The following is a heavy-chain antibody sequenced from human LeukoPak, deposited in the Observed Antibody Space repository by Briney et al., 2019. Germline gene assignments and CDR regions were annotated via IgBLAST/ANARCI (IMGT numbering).Heavy chain of an antibody. Sequence: GSSVTVSFKASGYTFTSYYMHWVRQAPGQGRAWMGLINPTGWSTSYAQKFQGRVTMTRDTSTSTVYMELSSLRSEGKAVYYCARDASLSGIVVVPAAYFDYWRQGTLVSVSS. CDR2: INPTGWST. CDR1: GYTFTSYY. V-gene: IGHV1-46*01. J-gene: IGHJ4*02. D-gene: IGHD2-2*01. CDR3: ARDASLSGIVVVPAAYFDY.